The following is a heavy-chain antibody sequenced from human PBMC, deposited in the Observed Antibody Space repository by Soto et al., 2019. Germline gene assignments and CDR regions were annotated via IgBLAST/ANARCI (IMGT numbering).Heavy chain of an antibody. CDR1: GGTFSSYA. CDR3: AKDRIVVAGLLLGYGMDV. J-gene: IGHJ6*02. Sequence: SVKVSCKASGGTFSSYAISWVRQAPGQGLEWMGGIIPIFGTANYAQKFQGRVTITADESTSTAYMELSSLRGEDTAEYYCAKDRIVVAGLLLGYGMDVWGQGTTVTVSS. D-gene: IGHD6-19*01. CDR2: IIPIFGTA. V-gene: IGHV1-69*13.